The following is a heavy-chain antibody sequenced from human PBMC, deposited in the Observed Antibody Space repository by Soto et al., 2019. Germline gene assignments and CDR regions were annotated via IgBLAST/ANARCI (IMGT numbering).Heavy chain of an antibody. D-gene: IGHD3-9*01. Sequence: EVQLLESGGGLVQPGGSLRLSCAASGFTFSDYAMTWVRQAPGKGLEWVSTISGSGGGTYYADSMKGRFTVSKDNPKNTLYLQLNSLRVEDTAVYYCAKGLTPRSVHYWGQGTLLTVSS. CDR1: GFTFSDYA. CDR3: AKGLTPRSVHY. V-gene: IGHV3-23*01. J-gene: IGHJ4*02. CDR2: ISGSGGGT.